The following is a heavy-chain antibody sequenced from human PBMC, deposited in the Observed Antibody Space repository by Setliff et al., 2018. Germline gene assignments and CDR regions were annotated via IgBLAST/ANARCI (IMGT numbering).Heavy chain of an antibody. J-gene: IGHJ6*02. Sequence: GGSLRLSCAASGFSFSSFWVSWVRQAPGKGLEWLASINPDGSEKYYVDSVKGRFTISRDNAKNSLYLQMNSLRAEDSAVYYCARDGVFYAMDFWGQGTTVTVSS. D-gene: IGHD3-10*01. V-gene: IGHV3-7*01. CDR1: GFSFSSFW. CDR3: ARDGVFYAMDF. CDR2: INPDGSEK.